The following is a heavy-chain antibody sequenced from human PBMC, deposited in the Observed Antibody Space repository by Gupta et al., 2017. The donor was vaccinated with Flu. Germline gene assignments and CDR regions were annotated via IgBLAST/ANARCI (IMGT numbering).Heavy chain of an antibody. CDR3: TTDPRTPRAFDP. Sequence: QAPGKGLQWVGRIKSKSDGGTTDYAAPVKGRFSISWDDSKSTLYLQMNSLKTEDTAVYYCTTDPRTPRAFDPWGQGTLVTVSS. V-gene: IGHV3-15*01. J-gene: IGHJ5*02. CDR2: IKSKSDGGTT.